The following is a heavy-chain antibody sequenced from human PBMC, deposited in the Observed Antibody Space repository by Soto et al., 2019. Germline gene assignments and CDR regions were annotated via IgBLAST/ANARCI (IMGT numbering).Heavy chain of an antibody. CDR2: ISSSGSTI. CDR3: ARGLEDIVATIGAFDI. J-gene: IGHJ3*02. D-gene: IGHD5-12*01. Sequence: GESLKISCAASGFTFSDYYMSWIRQAPGKGLEWVSYISSSGSTIYYADSVKGRFTISRDNAKNSLYLQMNSLRAEDTAVYYCARGLEDIVATIGAFDIWGQGTMVTVSS. V-gene: IGHV3-11*01. CDR1: GFTFSDYY.